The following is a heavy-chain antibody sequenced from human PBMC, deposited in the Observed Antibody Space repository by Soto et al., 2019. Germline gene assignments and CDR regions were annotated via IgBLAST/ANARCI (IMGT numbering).Heavy chain of an antibody. Sequence: QVQLVQSGPEVKMPGASVRISCRTAGYSFKNYAIHWVRQAPGKKLEWMGWSNEGSGNTRYSQKFQGRMSIARDTSASTSYLDLRSLTSEDTAIYFCARDDRTISGAVTLDYWGPGTLVTVSS. CDR2: SNEGSGNT. J-gene: IGHJ4*02. CDR1: GYSFKNYA. V-gene: IGHV1-3*01. CDR3: ARDDRTISGAVTLDY. D-gene: IGHD3-3*02.